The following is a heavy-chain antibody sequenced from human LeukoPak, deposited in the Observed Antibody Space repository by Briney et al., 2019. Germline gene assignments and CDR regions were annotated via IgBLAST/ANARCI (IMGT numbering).Heavy chain of an antibody. CDR2: IYYSGST. D-gene: IGHD5-18*01. V-gene: IGHV4-39*07. CDR1: GGSISSSSYY. Sequence: SETLSLTCTVSGGSISSSSYYWGWIRQPPGKGLEWIGSIYYSGSTYYNPSLKSRVTISVDTSKNQFSLKLSSVTAADTAVYYCARTAGYSYGYVFYFDYWGQGTLVTVSS. J-gene: IGHJ4*02. CDR3: ARTAGYSYGYVFYFDY.